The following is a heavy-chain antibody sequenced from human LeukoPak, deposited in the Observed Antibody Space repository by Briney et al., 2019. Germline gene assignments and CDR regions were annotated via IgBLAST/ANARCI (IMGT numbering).Heavy chain of an antibody. CDR3: ARWFCTSTTCYYDY. D-gene: IGHD2-2*01. CDR2: IYNTGDT. Sequence: PGGSLRLSCAASGFTVSTNYMSWVRQAPGKGLEWVSFIYNTGDTKYADSVKGRFTISRDNSKNTLSLQMNSLRADDTAVYYCARWFCTSTTCYYDYWSQGTLVTVSS. CDR1: GFTVSTNY. V-gene: IGHV3-53*01. J-gene: IGHJ4*02.